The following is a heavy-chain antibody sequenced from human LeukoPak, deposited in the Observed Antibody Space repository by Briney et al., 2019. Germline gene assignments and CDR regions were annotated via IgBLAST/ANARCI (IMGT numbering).Heavy chain of an antibody. CDR3: ASGRGGTAMAGSFDY. J-gene: IGHJ4*02. CDR2: ISYDGSNK. Sequence: GGSLRLSCAASRFTFSSYAMHWVCQAPGKGLEWVAVISYDGSNKYYADSVKGRFTISRDNSKNTLYLQMNSLRAEDTAVYYCASGRGGTAMAGSFDYWGQGTLVTVSS. CDR1: RFTFSSYA. V-gene: IGHV3-30*04. D-gene: IGHD5-18*01.